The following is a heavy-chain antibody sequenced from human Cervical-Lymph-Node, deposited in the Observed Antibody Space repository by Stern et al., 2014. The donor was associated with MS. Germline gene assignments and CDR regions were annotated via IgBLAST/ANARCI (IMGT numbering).Heavy chain of an antibody. CDR1: GYTFTSHY. J-gene: IGHJ4*02. CDR2: INPSTGSS. Sequence: QMQLVQSGPEVKKPGASVRVSCKASGYTFTSHYMHWVRQAPGQGLEWMGLINPSTGSSIYAQRFQGRVAMTRDTSSTTVYLELSSLTSEETALYYCARSGKDGSWIQLWPEGYWGQGTLVTVSS. V-gene: IGHV1-46*01. CDR3: ARSGKDGSWIQLWPEGY. D-gene: IGHD5-18*01.